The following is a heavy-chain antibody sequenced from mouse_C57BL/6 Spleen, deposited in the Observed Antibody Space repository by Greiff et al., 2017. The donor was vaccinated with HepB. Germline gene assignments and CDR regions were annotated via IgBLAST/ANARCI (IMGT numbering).Heavy chain of an antibody. J-gene: IGHJ2*01. Sequence: VQLQQSGAELVRPGTSVKMSCKASGYTFTNYWIGWAKQRPGHGLEWIGDIYPGGGYTNYNEKFKGKATLTADKSSSTAYMQFSSLTSEDSAIYHCARAYYGNYNVFDYWGQGTTLTVSS. D-gene: IGHD2-10*01. CDR1: GYTFTNYW. V-gene: IGHV1-63*01. CDR2: IYPGGGYT. CDR3: ARAYYGNYNVFDY.